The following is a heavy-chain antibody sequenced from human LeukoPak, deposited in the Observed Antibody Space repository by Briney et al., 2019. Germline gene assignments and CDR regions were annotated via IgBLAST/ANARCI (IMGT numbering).Heavy chain of an antibody. CDR2: ISYDGSNK. D-gene: IGHD2-2*01. CDR3: ARDHAIVVVPAAPSGAIDI. Sequence: GGSLRLSCAASGFTFSSYAMHWVRQAPGKGLEWVAVISYDGSNKYYADSVKGRFTISRDNSKNTLYLQMNSLRAEDTAVYYCARDHAIVVVPAAPSGAIDIWGQGTMVTVSS. V-gene: IGHV3-30-3*01. J-gene: IGHJ3*02. CDR1: GFTFSSYA.